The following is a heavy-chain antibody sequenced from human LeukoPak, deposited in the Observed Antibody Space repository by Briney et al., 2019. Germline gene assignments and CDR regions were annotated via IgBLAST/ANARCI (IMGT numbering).Heavy chain of an antibody. CDR1: GYTFTSYG. V-gene: IGHV1-18*01. J-gene: IGHJ3*02. CDR2: ISAYNGNT. CDR3: ARGHYDFWSGYPLGAFDI. Sequence: GASVKVSCEASGYTFTSYGISWVRQAPGQGLEWMGWISAYNGNTNYAQKLQGRVTMTTDTSTSTAYMELRSLRSDDTAVYYCARGHYDFWSGYPLGAFDIWGQGTMVTVSS. D-gene: IGHD3-3*01.